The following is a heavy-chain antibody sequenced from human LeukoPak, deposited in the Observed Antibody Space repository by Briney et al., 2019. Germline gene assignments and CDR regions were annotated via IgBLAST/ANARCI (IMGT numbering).Heavy chain of an antibody. CDR2: IYYSGST. D-gene: IGHD3-22*01. J-gene: IGHJ6*02. CDR1: GGSISSYY. CDR3: ARVVVLGSLYYYYGMDV. V-gene: IGHV4-59*01. Sequence: PSETLSLTCTVSGGSISSYYWSWIRQPPGKGLEWIGYIYYSGSTNYNPSLKGRVTISVATSKNQFSLKLSSVTAADTAVYYCARVVVLGSLYYYYGMDVWGQGTTVTVSS.